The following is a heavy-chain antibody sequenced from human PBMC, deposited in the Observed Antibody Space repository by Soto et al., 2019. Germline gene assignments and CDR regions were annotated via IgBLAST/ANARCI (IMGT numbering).Heavy chain of an antibody. Sequence: VQLLESGGGLVQPGGSLRLSCAASGFTFSTYGMSWVRQAPGKGLEWVSAITDTGGDTKYADSVRGRFTMSRDNSKKTLYLQMNSLRVEDSALYYCARGSTDSYPGSRIFDFWGRGTLVTVSS. D-gene: IGHD3-10*01. CDR3: ARGSTDSYPGSRIFDF. J-gene: IGHJ4*02. CDR1: GFTFSTYG. CDR2: ITDTGGDT. V-gene: IGHV3-23*01.